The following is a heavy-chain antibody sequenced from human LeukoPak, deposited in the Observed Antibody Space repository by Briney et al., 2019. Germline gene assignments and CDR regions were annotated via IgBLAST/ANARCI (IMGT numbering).Heavy chain of an antibody. CDR2: FDPEDGET. V-gene: IGHV1-24*01. J-gene: IGHJ4*02. CDR1: GYTFINYG. D-gene: IGHD3-10*01. Sequence: ASVKVSCKASGYTFINYGITWVRQAPGKGLEWMGGFDPEDGETIYAQKFQGRVTMTEDTSTDTAYMELSSLRSEDTAVYYCATDLSYYGSGSLGYWGQGTLVTVSS. CDR3: ATDLSYYGSGSLGY.